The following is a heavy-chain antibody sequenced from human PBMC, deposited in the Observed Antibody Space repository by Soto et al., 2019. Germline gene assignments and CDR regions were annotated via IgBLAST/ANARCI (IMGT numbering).Heavy chain of an antibody. D-gene: IGHD3-9*01. CDR1: GYTSTSYY. V-gene: IGHV1-46*01. CDR3: ARSSGYYDILTGPWGAFDI. J-gene: IGHJ3*02. Sequence: ASVKGSWKASGYTSTSYYMHWVRQAPGQGREWMGIINPSGGSTSYAQKFQGRVTMTRDTSTSTVYMELSSLRSEDTAVYYCARSSGYYDILTGPWGAFDIWGQGTMVTVSS. CDR2: INPSGGST.